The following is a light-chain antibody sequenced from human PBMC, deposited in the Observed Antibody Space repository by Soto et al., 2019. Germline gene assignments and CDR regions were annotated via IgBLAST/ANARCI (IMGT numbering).Light chain of an antibody. CDR1: QSISSW. Sequence: DIQMTQSPSTLSASVGDRVTITCRASQSISSWLAWYQQKPGKAPKLLIYDASSLESGVPSRFSGSGSGTEFTLTISSLQPDDFATYYCQQYNSYSWTFGQGTKEEIQ. CDR2: DAS. J-gene: IGKJ1*01. CDR3: QQYNSYSWT. V-gene: IGKV1-5*01.